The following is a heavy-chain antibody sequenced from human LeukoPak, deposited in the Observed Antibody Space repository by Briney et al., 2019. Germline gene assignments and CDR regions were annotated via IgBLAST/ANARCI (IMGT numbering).Heavy chain of an antibody. CDR3: AKDVVWFGDPYFPFDY. J-gene: IGHJ4*02. V-gene: IGHV3-30*02. D-gene: IGHD3-10*01. CDR2: IRYDGRNK. CDR1: GFTFSSYG. Sequence: PGGSLRLSCAASGFTFSSYGMHWVRQDPGKGLEWVTFIRYDGRNKYYADSVKGRFTISRDNSKNTLYLQMNSLRAEDTAVYYCAKDVVWFGDPYFPFDYWGQGTLVTVSS.